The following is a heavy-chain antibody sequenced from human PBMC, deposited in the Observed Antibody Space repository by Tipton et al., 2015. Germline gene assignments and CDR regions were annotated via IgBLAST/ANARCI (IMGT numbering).Heavy chain of an antibody. V-gene: IGHV5-51*01. D-gene: IGHD2-21*02. CDR1: GYTFTNYW. CDR2: TYPGDSDT. CDR3: ARQRDDYFDL. J-gene: IGHJ4*02. Sequence: QLVQSGAEVKKPGESLKISCKGSGYTFTNYWIGWVRQMPGKGLEWMGITYPGDSDTRYSSTFEGQVTISADKSISTAYLQWSSLRASDSAMFYCARQRDDYFDLWGQGTLVTVS.